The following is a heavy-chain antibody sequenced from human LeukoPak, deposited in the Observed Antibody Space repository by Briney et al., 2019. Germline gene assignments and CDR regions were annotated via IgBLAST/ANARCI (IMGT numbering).Heavy chain of an antibody. Sequence: SGPALVKPTQTLTLTCTFSGFSPSTRGVGLGWIRQLPGKALEWLALIYWDDDKRYSPSLKSRLTITKDTSKNQVVLTMTNMDPVDTATYYCAHEIMIRGVEHFVYWGQGTLVTVSS. CDR2: IYWDDDK. CDR3: AHEIMIRGVEHFVY. D-gene: IGHD3-10*01. J-gene: IGHJ4*02. CDR1: GFSPSTRGVG. V-gene: IGHV2-5*02.